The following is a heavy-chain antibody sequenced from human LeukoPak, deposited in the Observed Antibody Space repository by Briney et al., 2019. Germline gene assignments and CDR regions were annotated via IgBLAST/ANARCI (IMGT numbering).Heavy chain of an antibody. CDR1: GFTFSSYW. V-gene: IGHV3-74*01. J-gene: IGHJ6*03. Sequence: PGGSLRLSCAASGFTFSSYWMHWVRQAPGKGLVWVSRINSDGSSTSYADSVKGRFTISRDNAKNTLYLQMNSLRAEDTAVYYCARVHITMVRGVTSFYYYYYMDVWGKGTTVTVSS. CDR2: INSDGSST. D-gene: IGHD3-10*01. CDR3: ARVHITMVRGVTSFYYYYYMDV.